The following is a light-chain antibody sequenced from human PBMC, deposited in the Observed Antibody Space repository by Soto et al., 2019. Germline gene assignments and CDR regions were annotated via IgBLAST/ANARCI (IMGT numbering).Light chain of an antibody. Sequence: DIQMTQSPSTLSASIGDRVTITCRASRSIDRWLAWYQQKPGKAPKLLIYDASTLERGVPSRFSGSRSGTKFTLTISGLQLDDFATYYCQQYSTYSWTFGQGTKVDMK. J-gene: IGKJ1*01. CDR1: RSIDRW. CDR3: QQYSTYSWT. V-gene: IGKV1-5*01. CDR2: DAS.